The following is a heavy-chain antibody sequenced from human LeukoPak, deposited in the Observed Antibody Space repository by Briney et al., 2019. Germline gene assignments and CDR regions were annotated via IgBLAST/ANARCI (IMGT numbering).Heavy chain of an antibody. CDR1: GGSISSGSYY. CDR2: IYTSGST. CDR3: ARGLYGDYGDY. J-gene: IGHJ4*02. Sequence: SETLSLTCTVSGGSISSGSYYWSWIRQPAGKGLEWIGRIYTSGSTNYNPSLKSRVTVSVDTSKNQFSLKLSSVTAADTAVYYCARGLYGDYGDYWGQGTLVTVSS. D-gene: IGHD4-17*01. V-gene: IGHV4-61*02.